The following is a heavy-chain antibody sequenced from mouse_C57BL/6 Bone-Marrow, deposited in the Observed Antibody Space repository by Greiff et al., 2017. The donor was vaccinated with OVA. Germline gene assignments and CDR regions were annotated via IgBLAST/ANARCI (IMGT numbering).Heavy chain of an antibody. J-gene: IGHJ4*01. Sequence: VKLVESGPGLVQPSQCLSITCTVSGFSLTSYGVHWVRQSPGKGLEWLGVIWSGGGTDYNAAFISRLGTSKDNSKSQVCFKMNSLQADDTAIYYCARCPSYYYGSSLYAMDYWGQGTSVTVSS. CDR1: GFSLTSYG. V-gene: IGHV2-2*01. D-gene: IGHD1-1*01. CDR2: IWSGGGT. CDR3: ARCPSYYYGSSLYAMDY.